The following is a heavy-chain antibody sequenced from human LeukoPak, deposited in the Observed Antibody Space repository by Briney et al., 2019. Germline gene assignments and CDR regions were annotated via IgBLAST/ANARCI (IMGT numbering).Heavy chain of an antibody. D-gene: IGHD1-26*01. Sequence: SVKVSCKASGCTFSSYAISWVRQAPGQGLEWMGGIIPIFGTANYAQKFQGRVTITTDESTSTAYMELSSLRSEDTAVYYCASVGTTSDYYYYMDVWGKGTTVTVSS. CDR3: ASVGTTSDYYYYMDV. CDR1: GCTFSSYA. J-gene: IGHJ6*03. CDR2: IIPIFGTA. V-gene: IGHV1-69*05.